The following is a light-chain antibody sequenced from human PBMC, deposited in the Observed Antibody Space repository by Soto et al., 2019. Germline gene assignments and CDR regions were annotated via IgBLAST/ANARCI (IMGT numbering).Light chain of an antibody. J-gene: IGLJ1*01. Sequence: QSVLTQPASVSGSPGQSITISCTGKSSEFCGYNYVSWYQQHPGKAPKLMIYDVSNRPSGVSNRFSGSKSGNTASLTISGLQAEDEADYYCSSYTSSSTLYVFGTGTKVTVL. V-gene: IGLV2-14*01. CDR2: DVS. CDR3: SSYTSSSTLYV. CDR1: SSEFCGYNY.